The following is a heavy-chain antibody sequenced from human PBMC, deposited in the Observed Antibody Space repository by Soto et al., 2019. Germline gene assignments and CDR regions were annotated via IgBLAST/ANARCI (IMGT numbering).Heavy chain of an antibody. CDR2: INGKPGGGTT. CDR1: GFSFNNAW. Sequence: PRGSLRLSCAASGFSFNNAWMIWVRQAPGKGLEWVGCINGKPGGGTTDYAAPVKGRFIISRDDSENTLYLQMNSLKIEDTAVYYCCTEITYSGYDHQSTWRQG. V-gene: IGHV3-15*01. J-gene: IGHJ4*02. CDR3: CTEITYSGYDHQST. D-gene: IGHD6-25*01.